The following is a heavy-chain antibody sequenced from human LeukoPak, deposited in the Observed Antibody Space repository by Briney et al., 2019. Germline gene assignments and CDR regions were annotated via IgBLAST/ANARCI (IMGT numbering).Heavy chain of an antibody. V-gene: IGHV3-7*01. CDR1: GFTFSTYW. CDR2: IKEDGSEK. Sequence: GGSLRLSCAASGFTFSTYWMSWVRQAPGKGLEWVANIKEDGSEKYYVDSVKGRFTISRDNANNLVYLQMNSLRAEDTAVYYCARGGTRRHDHRGQGTLVTVSS. CDR3: ARGGTRRHDH. D-gene: IGHD1-26*01. J-gene: IGHJ4*02.